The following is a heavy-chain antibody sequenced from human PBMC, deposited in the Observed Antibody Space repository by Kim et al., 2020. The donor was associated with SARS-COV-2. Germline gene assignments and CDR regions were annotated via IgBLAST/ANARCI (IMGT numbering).Heavy chain of an antibody. CDR1: GYTFTSYG. V-gene: IGHV1-18*01. D-gene: IGHD3-16*02. CDR2: ISAYNGNT. CDR3: ARRSDEYVWGSYRQGFDY. J-gene: IGHJ4*02. Sequence: ASVKVSCKASGYTFTSYGISWVRQAPGQGLEWMGWISAYNGNTNYAQKLQGRVTMTTDTSTSTAYMELRSLRSDDTAVYYCARRSDEYVWGSYRQGFDYWGQRTLVTFSS.